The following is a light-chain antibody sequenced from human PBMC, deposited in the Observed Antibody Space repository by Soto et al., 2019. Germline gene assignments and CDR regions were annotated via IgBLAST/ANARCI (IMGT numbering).Light chain of an antibody. CDR3: SSYTTSNTRQIV. J-gene: IGLJ1*01. V-gene: IGLV2-14*03. Sequence: QSVLTQPASVSGSPGQSINISCTGTSSDVGGYIYVSWYQHHPGKAPKLIIYDVSNRPSGVSNPFSGSKSGNTASLTISGLQPEDEADYYCSSYTTSNTRQIVFGTGTKVTVL. CDR1: SSDVGGYIY. CDR2: DVS.